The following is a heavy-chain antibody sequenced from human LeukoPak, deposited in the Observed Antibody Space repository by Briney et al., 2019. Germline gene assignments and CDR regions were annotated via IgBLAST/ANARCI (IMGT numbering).Heavy chain of an antibody. D-gene: IGHD3-22*01. CDR1: GFTFSSYG. V-gene: IGHV3-30*02. Sequence: PGGSLRLSCAASGFTFSSYGMHWVRQAPGKGLEWVAFIRYDGSNKYYADSVKGRFTISRDDSKNTLYLQMNSLKTEDTAVYYCTTDVGVVVITNYWYFDLWGRGTLVTVSS. CDR3: TTDVGVVVITNYWYFDL. CDR2: IRYDGSNK. J-gene: IGHJ2*01.